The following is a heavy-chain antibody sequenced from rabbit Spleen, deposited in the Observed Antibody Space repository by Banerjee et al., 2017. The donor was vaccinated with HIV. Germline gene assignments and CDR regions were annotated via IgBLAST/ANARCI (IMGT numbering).Heavy chain of an antibody. J-gene: IGHJ4*01. CDR3: VRGASGSGYYSL. D-gene: IGHD1-1*01. V-gene: IGHV1S47*01. CDR1: GVSLSDKD. CDR2: IDLLFGTT. Sequence: EQLEESGGGLVKPEGSLTLTCKASGVSLSDKDVMCWVRQAPGKGLEWIGYIDLLFGTTCYANWGKGRFTISSHNAQNTLYLQLHSLTAADTATYFCVRGASGSGYYSLWGPGTLVTVS.